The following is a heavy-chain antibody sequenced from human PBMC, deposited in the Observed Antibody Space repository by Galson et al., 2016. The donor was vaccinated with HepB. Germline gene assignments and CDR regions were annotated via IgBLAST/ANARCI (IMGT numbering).Heavy chain of an antibody. CDR1: GYTLTTHS. CDR2: ITAGRGNA. J-gene: IGHJ4*02. D-gene: IGHD3-3*01. V-gene: IGHV1-3*01. CDR3: ASWAGRSDNDFWSGPLDY. Sequence: SVKVSCKASGYTLTTHSLHWVRQAPGEGLEWMGWITAGRGNAKYSQKFQGRVSITRDTSANTAYMDLSSLTSEDTAVYYCASWAGRSDNDFWSGPLDYWGQGTRVTVSS.